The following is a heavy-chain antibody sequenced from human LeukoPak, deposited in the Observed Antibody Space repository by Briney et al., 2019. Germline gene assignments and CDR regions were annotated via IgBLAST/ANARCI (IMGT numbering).Heavy chain of an antibody. CDR2: ISTYNGNT. CDR3: ATSNPYVWGSYRLDY. CDR1: GYTFTSYG. J-gene: IGHJ4*02. D-gene: IGHD3-16*02. V-gene: IGHV1-18*01. Sequence: GASVKVSCKASGYTFTSYGIIWVRQAPGQGLEWMGWISTYNGNTNYAQKIQGRVTMTTDTSTSTAYMELRSLRSGDTAVYYCATSNPYVWGSYRLDYWGQGTLVTVSS.